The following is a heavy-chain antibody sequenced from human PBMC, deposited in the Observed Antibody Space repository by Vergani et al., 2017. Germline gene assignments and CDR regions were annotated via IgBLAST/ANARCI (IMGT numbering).Heavy chain of an antibody. CDR2: IDPSDSYT. Sequence: EVQLVQSGAEVKKPGESLRISCKGSGYSFTSYWISWVRQMPGKGLEWMGRIDPSDSYTNYSPSFQGHVTISADKSISTAYLQWSSLKASDTTMYYCARPYYDIVTGYGDETALDYWGQGTLVTVSS. D-gene: IGHD3-9*01. CDR3: ARPYYDIVTGYGDETALDY. CDR1: GYSFTSYW. V-gene: IGHV5-10-1*03. J-gene: IGHJ4*02.